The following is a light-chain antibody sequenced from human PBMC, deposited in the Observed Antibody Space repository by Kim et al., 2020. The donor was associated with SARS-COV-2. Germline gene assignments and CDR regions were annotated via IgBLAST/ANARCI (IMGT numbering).Light chain of an antibody. CDR3: QQYGGTPRT. CDR1: QSVTSY. Sequence: EIVLTQSPGTLSLYPGERATLSCRASQSVTSYLAWYQQRPGQAPRLIIYAASTRATGIPDRFSGSGSGADFTLTIRRLEPEDFAVYYCQQYGGTPRTFGQGTKVDIK. V-gene: IGKV3-20*01. J-gene: IGKJ1*01. CDR2: AAS.